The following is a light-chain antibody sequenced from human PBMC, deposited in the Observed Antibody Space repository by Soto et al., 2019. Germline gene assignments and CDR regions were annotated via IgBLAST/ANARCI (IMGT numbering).Light chain of an antibody. CDR1: NXDSRT. CDR2: DNS. V-gene: IGLV3-21*02. CDR3: QVWDNVDDHIYV. J-gene: IGLJ1*01. Sequence: SYELTQPPSVSVAPGQTATISCGENNXDSRTVHWYQQKPGQAPLLVVYDNSFRPSGIPNRFSGSNSGNTATLTISSVEAGDEADYYCQVWDNVDDHIYVFGTGTKVTVL.